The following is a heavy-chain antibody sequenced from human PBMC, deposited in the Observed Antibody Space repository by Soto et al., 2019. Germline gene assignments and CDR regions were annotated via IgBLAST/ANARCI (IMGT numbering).Heavy chain of an antibody. Sequence: SVKVSCKASGGTFSSYAISWVRQAPGQGLEWMGGIIPIFGTANYAQKFQGRVTITADESTSTAYMELSSLRSEDTAVYYCASPPRWGQAAAKEATDYYYGMDVSGQGTRVTVSS. CDR1: GGTFSSYA. CDR2: IIPIFGTA. J-gene: IGHJ6*02. CDR3: ASPPRWGQAAAKEATDYYYGMDV. D-gene: IGHD6-13*01. V-gene: IGHV1-69*13.